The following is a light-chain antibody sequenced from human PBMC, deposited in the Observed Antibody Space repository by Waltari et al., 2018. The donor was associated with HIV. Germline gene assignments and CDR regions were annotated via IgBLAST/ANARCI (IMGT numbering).Light chain of an antibody. CDR1: TGSVSTRSI. CDR3: ALDLGSGSWV. V-gene: IGLV8-61*01. Sequence: QTVVTQEASFSVSPGETVTLTCGLSTGSVSTRSIDTWDQPTPGPPPHTRIYKTTTPSSGFPHLFSGSILENKAALTSSRAQAEDEFDYHWALDLGSGSWVFVGGTKLTVL. CDR2: KTT. J-gene: IGLJ3*02.